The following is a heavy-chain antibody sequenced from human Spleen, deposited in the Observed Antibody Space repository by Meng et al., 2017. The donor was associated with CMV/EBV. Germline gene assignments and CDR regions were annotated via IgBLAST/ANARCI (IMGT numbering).Heavy chain of an antibody. V-gene: IGHV3-23*01. D-gene: IGHD6-13*01. J-gene: IGHJ4*02. CDR1: GFIFSDYV. Sequence: GESLKISCAASGFIFSDYVMSWVRQAPGKGLEWVSGISGGGNTYYADSVKGRFTISRDNAKNSLYLQMNSLRAEDTAVYYCARDSEYSSSWYSQIDYWGQGTLVTVSS. CDR3: ARDSEYSSSWYSQIDY. CDR2: ISGGGNT.